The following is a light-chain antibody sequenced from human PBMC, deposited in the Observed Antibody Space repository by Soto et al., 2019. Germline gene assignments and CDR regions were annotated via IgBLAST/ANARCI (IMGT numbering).Light chain of an antibody. V-gene: IGLV2-8*01. CDR2: EVV. CDR1: KSDIGVYDF. J-gene: IGLJ1*01. CDR3: KSYAGSNTYV. Sequence: QSLLAQPPSASWSPGQSVTISCTGTKSDIGVYDFVSWYQHHPGKAPRLIIYEVVQRPSGVPDRFSGSKSGNTASLTVSGLKAADEADYFCKSYAGSNTYVFGSGNKDTVL.